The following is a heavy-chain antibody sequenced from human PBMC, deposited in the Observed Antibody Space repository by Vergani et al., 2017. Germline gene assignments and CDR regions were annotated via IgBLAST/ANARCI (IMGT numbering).Heavy chain of an antibody. V-gene: IGHV1-24*01. CDR3: ATVKAGYSSSWNTLYYFDY. D-gene: IGHD6-13*01. CDR2: FDPEDGET. Sequence: QVQLVQSGAEVKKPGASVKVSCKVSGYTLTELSMHWVRQAPGKGLEWMGGFDPEDGETIYAQKCQGRVTMTEDTSTDTAYMELSSLRSEDTAVYYCATVKAGYSSSWNTLYYFDYWGQGTLVTVSS. J-gene: IGHJ4*02. CDR1: GYTLTELS.